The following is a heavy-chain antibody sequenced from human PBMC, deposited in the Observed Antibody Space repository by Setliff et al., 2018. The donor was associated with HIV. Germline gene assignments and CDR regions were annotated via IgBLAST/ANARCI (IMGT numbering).Heavy chain of an antibody. J-gene: IGHJ3*02. V-gene: IGHV4-34*01. CDR2: INQSGGI. CDR1: GGSFSGYY. D-gene: IGHD5-12*01. CDR3: ATASGYDLFMGAFDI. Sequence: PSETLSLTCAVSGGSFSGYYWGWIRQPPGKGLEWIGEINQSGGINYNPSLKSRVTISIDTLKNQFSMKLYSVTAADTAVYYCATASGYDLFMGAFDIWGQGTMVTVSS.